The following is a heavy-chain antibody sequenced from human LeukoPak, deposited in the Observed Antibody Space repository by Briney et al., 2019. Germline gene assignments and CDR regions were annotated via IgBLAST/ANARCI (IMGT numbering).Heavy chain of an antibody. CDR3: ARGRVTAIDAFDV. J-gene: IGHJ3*01. CDR2: IIPILGIA. V-gene: IGHV1-69*04. CDR1: GGTFSSYA. Sequence: SVKVSCKASGGTFSSYAISWVRQAPGQGLEWMGRIIPILGIANYAQKFQGRVTITADKSTSTAYMELSSLRSEDTAVYYCARGRVTAIDAFDVWGQGTMVTVSS. D-gene: IGHD2-21*02.